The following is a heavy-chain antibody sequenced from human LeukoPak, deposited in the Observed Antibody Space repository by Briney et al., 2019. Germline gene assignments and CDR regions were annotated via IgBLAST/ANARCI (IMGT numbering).Heavy chain of an antibody. D-gene: IGHD2-21*02. V-gene: IGHV3-72*01. Sequence: TGGSLRLSCAASGFTFSDTWMSWVRQAPGKGLEWVGRTRNKANSYTTEYAASVKGRFTISRDDPKNSLFLQMNSLKTEDTAVYYCARGGDSGWYFDYWGQGTLVTVSS. J-gene: IGHJ4*02. CDR2: TRNKANSYTT. CDR1: GFTFSDTW. CDR3: ARGGDSGWYFDY.